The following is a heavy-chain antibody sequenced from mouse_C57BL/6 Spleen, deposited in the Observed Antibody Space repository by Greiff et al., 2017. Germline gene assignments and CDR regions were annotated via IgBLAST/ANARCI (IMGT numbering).Heavy chain of an antibody. V-gene: IGHV1-53*01. CDR1: GYTFPSYW. D-gene: IGHD3-2*02. J-gene: IGHJ4*01. CDR2: INPSNGGT. CDR3: AREGGQLRLPYYAMDY. Sequence: VQLQQPGTELVKPGASVKLSCKASGYTFPSYWMHWVKQRPGQGLEWIGNINPSNGGTNYNEKFKSKATLTVDKSSSTAYMQLSSLTSEDSAVYYCAREGGQLRLPYYAMDYWGQGTSVTVSS.